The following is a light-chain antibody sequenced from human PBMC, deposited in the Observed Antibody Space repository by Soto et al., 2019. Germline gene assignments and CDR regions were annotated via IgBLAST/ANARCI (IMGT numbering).Light chain of an antibody. CDR1: QGIDNY. V-gene: IGKV1-27*01. J-gene: IGKJ1*01. CDR2: AAS. CDR3: QKYDSAPRT. Sequence: DIQMTQSPSSLSASVGDRVTFTCRASQGIDNYLAWFQEKPGKVPKLLIYAASTLRSGVPSRFSGSGSGTDFTLTISSLQPEDVAICYCQKYDSAPRTFGQGTKVEV.